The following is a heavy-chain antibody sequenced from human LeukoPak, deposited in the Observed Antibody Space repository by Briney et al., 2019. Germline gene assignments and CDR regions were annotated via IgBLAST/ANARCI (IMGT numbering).Heavy chain of an antibody. J-gene: IGHJ6*02. V-gene: IGHV4-61*02. CDR2: IYASGST. Sequence: SETLSLTCTVSGGSVSSGNYHWSWIRQSAGEGLKWIGRIYASGSTNYKPSLNSQVTISLDTSKNQFSLKLTSVTAADTAVYYCAGQWGVGAWTNYYYYYGMDVWGQGTTVTVSS. D-gene: IGHD1-26*01. CDR1: GGSVSSGNYH. CDR3: AGQWGVGAWTNYYYYYGMDV.